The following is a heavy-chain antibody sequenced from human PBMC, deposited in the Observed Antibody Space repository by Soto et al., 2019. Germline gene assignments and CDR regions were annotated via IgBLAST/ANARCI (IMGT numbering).Heavy chain of an antibody. CDR1: GYPCTSYG. CDR3: ARDGSGWYAPDP. D-gene: IGHD6-19*01. V-gene: IGHV1-18*01. CDR2: ISAYNGNT. J-gene: IGHJ5*02. Sequence: XPVKVACRGSGYPCTSYGIIWVRQAPGQGLEWMGWISAYNGNTNYAQKLQGRVTMTTDTSTSTAYMELRSLRSDDAAVYYCARDGSGWYAPDPWGQGTLVTVSS.